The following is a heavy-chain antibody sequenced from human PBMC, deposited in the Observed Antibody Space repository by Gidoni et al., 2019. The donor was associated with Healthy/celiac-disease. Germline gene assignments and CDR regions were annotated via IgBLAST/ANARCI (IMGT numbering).Heavy chain of an antibody. Sequence: QVQLQESGPGLVKPSETLSLTCTVSGGSISSYYWSWIRQPPGKGLEWIGYIYYSGSTNYNPALKSRVTISVDTSKNQFSLKLSSVTAADTAVYYCARADLTNYYDSSGYYYGHSNGPFDYWGQGTLVTVSS. D-gene: IGHD3-22*01. V-gene: IGHV4-59*01. J-gene: IGHJ4*02. CDR1: GGSISSYY. CDR2: IYYSGST. CDR3: ARADLTNYYDSSGYYYGHSNGPFDY.